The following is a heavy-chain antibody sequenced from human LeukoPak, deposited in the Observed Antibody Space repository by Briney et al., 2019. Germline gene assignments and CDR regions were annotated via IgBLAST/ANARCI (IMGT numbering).Heavy chain of an antibody. CDR1: GGSISSSNW. D-gene: IGHD3-10*01. CDR2: IYHSGST. J-gene: IGHJ4*02. CDR3: ARATIQNYYGSGSYDY. V-gene: IGHV4-4*02. Sequence: SETLSLTCTVSGGSISSSNWWSSVRQPPGKGLEWIGEIYHSGSTNYNPSLKSRVTISVDKSKNQFSLKLSSVTAADTAVYYCARATIQNYYGSGSYDYWGQGTLVTVSS.